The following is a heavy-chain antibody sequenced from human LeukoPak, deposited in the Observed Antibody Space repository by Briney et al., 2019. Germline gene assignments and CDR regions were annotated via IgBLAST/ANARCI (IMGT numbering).Heavy chain of an antibody. CDR3: AKGAYDYIEIASFDY. D-gene: IGHD5-12*01. Sequence: HPGRSLTLSCAASGLSFNNYAIDSVRQAPGKGLGWVSLIIGRSGSTFYADSVKGRFTISRDKSKNTLSLQMKSLRAEDAAVYYCAKGAYDYIEIASFDYWGQGSLVTVSS. CDR2: IIGRSGST. V-gene: IGHV3-23*01. CDR1: GLSFNNYA. J-gene: IGHJ4*02.